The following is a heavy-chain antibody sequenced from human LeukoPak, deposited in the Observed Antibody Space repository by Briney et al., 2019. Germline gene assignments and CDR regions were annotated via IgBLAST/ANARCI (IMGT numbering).Heavy chain of an antibody. V-gene: IGHV3-7*01. Sequence: GGSLRPSCAASGFSFGNYWMKWVRQDPVKGLEWVANINEDGSEKYYVDSVRGRFTISRDNAKNSLYLQMNSLRTEDTAVYYCARGGVRRGYYDYWGQGTLVTVS. CDR3: ARGGVRRGYYDY. CDR2: INEDGSEK. CDR1: GFSFGNYW. D-gene: IGHD1-14*01. J-gene: IGHJ4*02.